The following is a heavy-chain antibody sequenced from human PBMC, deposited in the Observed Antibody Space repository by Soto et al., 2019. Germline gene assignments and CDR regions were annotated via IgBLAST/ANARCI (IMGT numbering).Heavy chain of an antibody. Sequence: QVQLQESGPGLVKPSQTLSLTCTVSGGSISSGDYYWSWIRQPPGKGLAWIGYIYYRGSTYYNPSLKSRVTISVDTSKNQFSLKLRSVNAADTAVYYCARDAMYYDIFGTLLAYYYYGMDGWGQGTTVTVSS. CDR1: GGSISSGDYY. V-gene: IGHV4-30-4*01. CDR2: IYYRGST. CDR3: ARDAMYYDIFGTLLAYYYYGMDG. D-gene: IGHD3-9*01. J-gene: IGHJ6*02.